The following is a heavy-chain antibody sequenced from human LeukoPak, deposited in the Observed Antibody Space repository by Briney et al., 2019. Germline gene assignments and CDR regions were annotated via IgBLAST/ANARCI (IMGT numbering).Heavy chain of an antibody. CDR2: INHSGST. CDR1: GGSFSGYY. J-gene: IGHJ4*02. Sequence: PSETLSLTCAVYGGSFSGYYWSWIRQPPGKGLEWIGEINHSGSTNYNPSLKSRVTISVDTSKNQFSLKLSSVTAADTAVYYCARVLYSSGWYFDYWGQGTLVTVSS. V-gene: IGHV4-34*01. CDR3: ARVLYSSGWYFDY. D-gene: IGHD6-19*01.